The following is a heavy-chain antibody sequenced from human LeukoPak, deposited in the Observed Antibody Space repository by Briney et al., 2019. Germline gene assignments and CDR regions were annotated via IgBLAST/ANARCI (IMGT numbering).Heavy chain of an antibody. CDR1: GGSISSYY. CDR3: ARDDSSGVFDY. Sequence: SETLSLTCTVSGGSISSYYWSWIRQHPGKGLEWIGYIYYSGSTYYNPSLRSRVTISVDTSKNQFSLKLSSVTAADTAVYYCARDDSSGVFDYWGQGTLVTVSS. J-gene: IGHJ4*02. V-gene: IGHV4-59*06. D-gene: IGHD3-22*01. CDR2: IYYSGST.